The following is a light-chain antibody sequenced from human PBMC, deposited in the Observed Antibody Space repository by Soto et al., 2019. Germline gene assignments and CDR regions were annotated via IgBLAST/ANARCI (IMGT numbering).Light chain of an antibody. CDR3: QQRKSYPIT. V-gene: IGKV1-9*01. CDR1: QDINTY. J-gene: IGKJ5*01. CDR2: AAS. Sequence: DIQLTQSPSFLSASVGVRVTITCRARQDINTYLAWYQQKPGKAPKLLIFAASTLQNGVPSRVSGSGSGTEFTVTITSLQPEDFATYYCQQRKSYPITFGQGTRLEIK.